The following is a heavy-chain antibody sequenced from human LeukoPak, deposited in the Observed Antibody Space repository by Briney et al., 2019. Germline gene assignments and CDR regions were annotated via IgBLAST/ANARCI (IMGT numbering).Heavy chain of an antibody. CDR2: ISYDGSNK. V-gene: IGHV3-30*18. CDR1: GFTFSSYG. D-gene: IGHD4/OR15-4a*01. Sequence: GGSLRLSCAASGFTFSSYGMHWVRQAPGKGLEWVAVISYDGSNKYYADSVKGRFTVSRDNSKNTLYLQMNSLRAGDTAVYYCAKLRSWGQGTLVTVSS. J-gene: IGHJ4*02. CDR3: AKLRS.